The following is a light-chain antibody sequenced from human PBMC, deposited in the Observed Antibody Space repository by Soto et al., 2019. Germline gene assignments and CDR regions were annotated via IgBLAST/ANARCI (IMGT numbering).Light chain of an antibody. Sequence: SYELTQPLSVSVSPGQTASITCSGDKLGHKYACWYQQKPGQSPVLVIYQDAKRPSGIPERFSGSNSGNTATLTISGTQAMDEADYYCQTWDASTVVFGGGTQLTVL. V-gene: IGLV3-1*01. CDR2: QDA. J-gene: IGLJ2*01. CDR3: QTWDASTVV. CDR1: KLGHKY.